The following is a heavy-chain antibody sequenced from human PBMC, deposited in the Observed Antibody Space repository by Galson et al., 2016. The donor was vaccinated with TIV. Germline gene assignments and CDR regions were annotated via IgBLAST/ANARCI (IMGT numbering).Heavy chain of an antibody. CDR3: ARGFDGDPPAFDI. CDR1: GYTFISNN. V-gene: IGHV1-46*01. Sequence: SVKVSCKASGYTFISNNIHWVRQAPGQGLEWMGIINPSGGSTFSPSGGSINYAQRFLGRVTMTWDTSTSTVYMELSNLRSEDTAVYYCARGFDGDPPAFDIWGQGTMVTVSS. J-gene: IGHJ3*02. D-gene: IGHD2-21*02. CDR2: INPSGGSTFSPSGGSI.